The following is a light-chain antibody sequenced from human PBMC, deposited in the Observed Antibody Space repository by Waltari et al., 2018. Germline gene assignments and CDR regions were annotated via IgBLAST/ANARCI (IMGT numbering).Light chain of an antibody. CDR2: EVT. Sequence: QSALTQPASVSGSPGQSLTISCTGTSGDIGVFALVFWYQQHPGKVPRLLIYEVTTRPSGVSSRFSGSKSDNSATLTISALQTEDEADYYCSSYSRGSSFVLFGGGTRLTVL. CDR3: SSYSRGSSFVL. CDR1: SGDIGVFAL. J-gene: IGLJ2*01. V-gene: IGLV2-23*02.